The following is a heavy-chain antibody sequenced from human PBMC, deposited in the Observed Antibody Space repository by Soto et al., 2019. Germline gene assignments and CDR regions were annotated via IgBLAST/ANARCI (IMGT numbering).Heavy chain of an antibody. J-gene: IGHJ4*02. D-gene: IGHD3-3*01. Sequence: QERLVQSGAEVRKPGSSVKVSCKVTGGTSTRDAINWVRQAPGQGLEWRGGIVPMFGTSKYAQKFQGRVTITADPSTNIAYMELRSLGSEDTAVYYCTRGSEYDFWSGYLWGQGTLVSVSS. CDR2: IVPMFGTS. CDR3: TRGSEYDFWSGYL. CDR1: GGTSTRDA. V-gene: IGHV1-69*01.